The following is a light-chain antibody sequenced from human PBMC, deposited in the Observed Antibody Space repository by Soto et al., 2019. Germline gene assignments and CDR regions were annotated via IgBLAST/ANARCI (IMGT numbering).Light chain of an antibody. CDR2: GAS. V-gene: IGKV3-15*01. CDR3: LQYNNWPPWT. Sequence: EIVMTQSPATLSVSPGDRATLSCRASQSVSNNLAWYQQKPGQAPRLLIYGASTRATAIPARFSGSGSGTEFTLTISSLQSEDFAVYYCLQYNNWPPWTFGQGTKVEIK. J-gene: IGKJ1*01. CDR1: QSVSNN.